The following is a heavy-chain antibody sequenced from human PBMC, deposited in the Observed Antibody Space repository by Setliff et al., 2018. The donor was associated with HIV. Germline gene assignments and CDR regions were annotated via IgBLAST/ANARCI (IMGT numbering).Heavy chain of an antibody. Sequence: ASVKVSCKASGYTFSSYSMNWVRQAPGQGLEWMGYISAGTGNPTYAQGFTGRFVFYWDTSVRTAYLQINSLEADDTAVYYCARDRRVGSYDYWGQGALVTVSS. D-gene: IGHD1-26*01. CDR1: GYTFSSYS. CDR2: ISAGTGNP. CDR3: ARDRRVGSYDY. V-gene: IGHV7-4-1*02. J-gene: IGHJ4*02.